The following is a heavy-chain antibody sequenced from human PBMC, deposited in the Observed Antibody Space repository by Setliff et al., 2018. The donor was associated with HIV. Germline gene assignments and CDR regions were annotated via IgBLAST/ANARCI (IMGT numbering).Heavy chain of an antibody. J-gene: IGHJ4*02. CDR2: IYHSGST. CDR3: VHSLLGAPMVDY. V-gene: IGHV4-30-2*01. D-gene: IGHD3-16*01. Sequence: PSETLSLTCAVSGGSISSGGYSWSWIRQPPGKGLEWIGYIYHSGSTYYNPSLKSRVTISIDRSKNQFSLKLSSVTAADTAMYYCVHSLLGAPMVDYWGQGTLVTVSS. CDR1: GGSISSGGYS.